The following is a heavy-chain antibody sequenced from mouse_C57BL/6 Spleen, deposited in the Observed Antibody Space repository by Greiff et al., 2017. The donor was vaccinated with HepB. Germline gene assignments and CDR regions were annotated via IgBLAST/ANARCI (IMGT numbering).Heavy chain of an antibody. V-gene: IGHV1-50*01. Sequence: VQLQQPGAELVKPGASVKLSCKASGYTFTSYWMQWVKQRPGQGLEWTGEIDPSDSYTNYNQKFKGKATLTVDTSSSTAYMQLSSLTSEDSAVYYCARGGNPDYYAMDYWGQGTSVTVSS. CDR1: GYTFTSYW. CDR2: IDPSDSYT. D-gene: IGHD2-1*01. J-gene: IGHJ4*01. CDR3: ARGGNPDYYAMDY.